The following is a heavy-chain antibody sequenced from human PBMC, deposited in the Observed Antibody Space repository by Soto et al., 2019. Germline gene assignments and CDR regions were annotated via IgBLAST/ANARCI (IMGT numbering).Heavy chain of an antibody. CDR1: GGTFSSYA. CDR2: IIPIFGTA. J-gene: IGHJ5*02. Sequence: PSVKVSCKASGGTFSSYAISWVRQAPGQGLEWMGGIIPIFGTANYAQKFQGRVTITADESTSTAYMELRSLRSGVTAVYYCASSPPMAAAGNWFDPWGHGTLVTGSS. D-gene: IGHD6-13*01. V-gene: IGHV1-69*13. CDR3: ASSPPMAAAGNWFDP.